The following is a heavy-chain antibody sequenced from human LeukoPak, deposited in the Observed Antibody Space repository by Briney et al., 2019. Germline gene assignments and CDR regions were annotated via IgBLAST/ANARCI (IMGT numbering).Heavy chain of an antibody. CDR2: IRPDGSEE. CDR1: GFTFSNYW. J-gene: IGHJ1*01. Sequence: GGSLRLSCAASGFTFSNYWMSWVRQAPGKGLEWVANIRPDGSEEFYVDSVKGRFTVSRDNAKNSLYLQMNSLRAEDTAVYYCAKEGYYDILTGYYVAEYFQHWGQGTLVTVSS. CDR3: AKEGYYDILTGYYVAEYFQH. D-gene: IGHD3-9*01. V-gene: IGHV3-7*03.